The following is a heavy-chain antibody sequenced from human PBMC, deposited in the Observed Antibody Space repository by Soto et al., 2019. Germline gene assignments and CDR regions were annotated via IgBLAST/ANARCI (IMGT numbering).Heavy chain of an antibody. V-gene: IGHV4-31*03. CDR1: GASIRSGGYY. CDR2: IYYTGST. CDR3: ARIEMASIK. D-gene: IGHD5-12*01. Sequence: LSLTCSVSGASIRSGGYYWSWLRQSPGKGLEWIGHIYYTGSTFYSPSLKSRLTISLDTPKNQFSLDLNSVTTADTAMYYCARIEMASIKWGRGTLVTVSS. J-gene: IGHJ4*02.